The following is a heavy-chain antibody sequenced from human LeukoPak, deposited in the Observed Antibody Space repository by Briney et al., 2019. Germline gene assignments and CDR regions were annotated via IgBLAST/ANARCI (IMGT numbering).Heavy chain of an antibody. V-gene: IGHV4-39*07. J-gene: IGHJ3*02. D-gene: IGHD6-6*01. CDR1: DGSISSSSYY. Sequence: SETLSLTCTVSDGSISSSSYYWGWIRQPPGKGLEWVGSIYYSGSTYYNPSLKSRVTISVDTSKNQFSLKLSSVTAADTAVYYCAREWSSSSDAFDIWGQGTMVTVSS. CDR2: IYYSGST. CDR3: AREWSSSSDAFDI.